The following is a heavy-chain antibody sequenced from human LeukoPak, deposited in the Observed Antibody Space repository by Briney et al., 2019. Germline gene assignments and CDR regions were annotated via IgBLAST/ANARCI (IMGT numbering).Heavy chain of an antibody. CDR3: AIGGYSSSWEYFDY. CDR2: IYYSGST. D-gene: IGHD6-13*01. J-gene: IGHJ4*02. Sequence: SETLSLTCSVSGGSISSYYWSWIRQPPGKGLEWIGYIYYSGSTNYNPSLKSRVTISVDTSKNQFSLKLSSVTAADTAVYYCAIGGYSSSWEYFDYWGQGTLVTVSS. V-gene: IGHV4-59*08. CDR1: GGSISSYY.